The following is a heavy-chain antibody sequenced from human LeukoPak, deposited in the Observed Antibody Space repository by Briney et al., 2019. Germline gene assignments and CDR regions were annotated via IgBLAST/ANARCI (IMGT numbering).Heavy chain of an antibody. J-gene: IGHJ1*01. Sequence: GGSLRLSCAASGFTFSSYAMSWVRQAPGKGLEWVTAISGSGDSTYYADSVKGRFTISRDNSKNTLYLQMNSLRAEDTAVYYCAKGAKQLIAVAGLEYFQHWGQGTLVTVSS. V-gene: IGHV3-23*01. CDR3: AKGAKQLIAVAGLEYFQH. CDR2: ISGSGDST. D-gene: IGHD6-19*01. CDR1: GFTFSSYA.